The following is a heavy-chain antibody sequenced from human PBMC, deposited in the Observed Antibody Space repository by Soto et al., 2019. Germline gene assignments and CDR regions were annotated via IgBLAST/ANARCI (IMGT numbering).Heavy chain of an antibody. CDR3: AKLDYYDSSGNGY. D-gene: IGHD3-22*01. CDR1: GGSISSYY. CDR2: IYYSGST. V-gene: IGHV4-59*01. J-gene: IGHJ4*02. Sequence: QVQLQESGPGLVKPSETLSLTCTVSGGSISSYYWSWIRQPPGKGLEWIGYIYYSGSTNYNPSLKSRVTISVDTSKNQFSLKLSSVTAADTAVYYCAKLDYYDSSGNGYWGQGTLVTVSS.